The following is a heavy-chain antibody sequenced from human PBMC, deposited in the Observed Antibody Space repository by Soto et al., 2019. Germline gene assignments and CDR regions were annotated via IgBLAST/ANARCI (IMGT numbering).Heavy chain of an antibody. V-gene: IGHV1-8*01. D-gene: IGHD6-6*01. CDR1: GYTFTSYD. CDR2: MNPNSGST. CDR3: ATLYSSSSILVNY. Sequence: ASVKVSCKASGYTFTSYDINWVRQATGQGLEWMGWMNPNSGSTGYAQRFQGRVTMTRDTSISTAYMELSSLSSEDTAVYYCATLYSSSSILVNYWGQGTLVTVSS. J-gene: IGHJ4*02.